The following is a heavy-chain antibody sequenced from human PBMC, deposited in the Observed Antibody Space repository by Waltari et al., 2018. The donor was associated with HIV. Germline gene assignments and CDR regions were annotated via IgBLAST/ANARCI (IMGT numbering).Heavy chain of an antibody. V-gene: IGHV3-7*01. CDR1: GFTFSSYW. CDR3: ATSRTFDY. Sequence: EVQLVESGGGLAQPGGSLRLACAASGFTFSSYWTGWVRQAPGKGLEWVANIKQDGSEKYYVDSVKGRFTISRDNAKNSLYLQMNSLRAEDTAVYYCATSRTFDYWGQGTLVTVSS. J-gene: IGHJ4*02. CDR2: IKQDGSEK.